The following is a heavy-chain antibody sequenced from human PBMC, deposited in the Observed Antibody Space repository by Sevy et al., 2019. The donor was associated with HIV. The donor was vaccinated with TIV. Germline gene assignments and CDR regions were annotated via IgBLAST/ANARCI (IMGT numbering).Heavy chain of an antibody. J-gene: IGHJ1*01. Sequence: GGSLRLSCAASGFTFNFFSMHWVRQAPCQGLGWVATISFDGSNEHYADSVKGRFTISRDNSKNSLFLQMNSLRADDSAVYYCALERLSSAVAEYFHNWGQGTLVTVSS. CDR2: ISFDGSNE. D-gene: IGHD1-1*01. CDR1: GFTFNFFS. V-gene: IGHV3-30-3*01. CDR3: ALERLSSAVAEYFHN.